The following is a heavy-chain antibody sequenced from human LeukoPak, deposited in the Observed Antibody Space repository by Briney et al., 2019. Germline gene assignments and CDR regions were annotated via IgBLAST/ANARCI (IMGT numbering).Heavy chain of an antibody. Sequence: SETLSLTCTVSGGSISSYYWSWIRQPPGKGLEWIAYIYYSGSTNYNPSLKSRVTISVDTSKDQFSLKLSSVTAADTAVYYCARGSCLISSGCHTTPFDIWGQGTMVTVSS. J-gene: IGHJ3*02. CDR2: IYYSGST. CDR3: ARGSCLISSGCHTTPFDI. D-gene: IGHD6-19*01. V-gene: IGHV4-59*01. CDR1: GGSISSYY.